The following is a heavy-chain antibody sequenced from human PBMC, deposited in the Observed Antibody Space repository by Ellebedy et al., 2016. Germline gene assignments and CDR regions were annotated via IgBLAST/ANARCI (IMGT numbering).Heavy chain of an antibody. D-gene: IGHD2-15*01. CDR2: ISTYNGNT. J-gene: IGHJ4*02. CDR3: ARGGGRIDF. V-gene: IGHV1-18*01. Sequence: ASVKVSCXASGYTFTYYDITWVRQAPGQGLEWMGWISTYNGNTNYAQKLQGRVTMTTDTSTSTVYMELRSLTSDDTAVYYCARGGGRIDFWGQGTLVTVSS. CDR1: GYTFTYYD.